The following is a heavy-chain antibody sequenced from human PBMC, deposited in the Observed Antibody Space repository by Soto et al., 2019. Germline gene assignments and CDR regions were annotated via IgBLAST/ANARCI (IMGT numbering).Heavy chain of an antibody. Sequence: ASVKVSCKASGYTFTSYGISWVRQAPGQGLEWMGWISAYNGNTNYAQKLQGRVTMTTDTSTSTAYMELRSLRSDDTAVYYCARDRRMTTVSGYDYWGQGTLVTVSS. D-gene: IGHD4-17*01. CDR3: ARDRRMTTVSGYDY. CDR1: GYTFTSYG. V-gene: IGHV1-18*01. CDR2: ISAYNGNT. J-gene: IGHJ4*02.